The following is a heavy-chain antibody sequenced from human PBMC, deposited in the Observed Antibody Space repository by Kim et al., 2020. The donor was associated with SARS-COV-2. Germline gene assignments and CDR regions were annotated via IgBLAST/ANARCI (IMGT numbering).Heavy chain of an antibody. V-gene: IGHV4-39*07. J-gene: IGHJ4*02. CDR3: ARKPCSSTSCYVDY. Sequence: SETLSLTCTVSGGSISSSSYYWGWIRQPPGKGLEWIGSIYYSGSTYYNPSLKSRVTISVDTSKNQFSLKLSSVTAAATAVYYCARKPCSSTSCYVDYWGQGTLVTVSS. D-gene: IGHD2-2*01. CDR1: GGSISSSSYY. CDR2: IYYSGST.